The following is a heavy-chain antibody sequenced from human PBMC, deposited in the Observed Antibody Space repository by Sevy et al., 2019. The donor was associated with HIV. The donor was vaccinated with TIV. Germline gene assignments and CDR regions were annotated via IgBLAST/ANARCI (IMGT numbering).Heavy chain of an antibody. CDR2: MNPDSGRR. D-gene: IGHD6-13*01. V-gene: IGHV1-8*02. J-gene: IGHJ6*02. CDR3: ARADLDSSTFFYYYGMDV. Sequence: ASVKVSCKASGYTFSGYDINWVRQATGQGLEWRGWMNPDSGRRGYAPKFQGRVTMTTNTSIDTAYMELRRLRSEDSAVYYCARADLDSSTFFYYYGMDVWGQGTTVTVSS. CDR1: GYTFSGYD.